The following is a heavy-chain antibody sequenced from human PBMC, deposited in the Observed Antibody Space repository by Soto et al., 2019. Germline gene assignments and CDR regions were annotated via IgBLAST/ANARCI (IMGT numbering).Heavy chain of an antibody. V-gene: IGHV3-30*18. CDR2: ISYDGSNK. J-gene: IGHJ6*02. CDR3: AKVEKLDTAMVVYYLRPDYYYYGMDV. Sequence: QVQLVESGGGVVQPGRSLRLSCAASGFTFSSYGMHWVRQAPGKGLEWVAVISYDGSNKYYADSVKGRFTISRDNSKNTLYLQMNSLRAEDTAVYYCAKVEKLDTAMVVYYLRPDYYYYGMDVWGQGTTVTVSS. CDR1: GFTFSSYG. D-gene: IGHD5-18*01.